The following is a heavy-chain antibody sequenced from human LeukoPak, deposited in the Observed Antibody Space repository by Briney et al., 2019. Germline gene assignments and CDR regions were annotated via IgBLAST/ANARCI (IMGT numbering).Heavy chain of an antibody. CDR3: ARGDVVLPLN. V-gene: IGHV4-34*01. CDR1: GGSFSGYY. CDR2: INHSGST. J-gene: IGHJ4*02. Sequence: SETLSLTCVVYGGSFSGYYWSWIRQPPGKGLEWIGEINHSGSTNYNPSLKSRVTISVDTSKNQFSLKLSSVTAADTAVYYCARGDVVLPLNWGQGTLVTVSS. D-gene: IGHD2-15*01.